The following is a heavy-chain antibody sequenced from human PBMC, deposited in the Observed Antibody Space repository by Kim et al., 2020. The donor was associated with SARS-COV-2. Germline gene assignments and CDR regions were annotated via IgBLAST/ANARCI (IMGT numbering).Heavy chain of an antibody. D-gene: IGHD6-13*01. J-gene: IGHJ6*02. V-gene: IGHV5-10-1*01. Sequence: GESLKISCKGSGYSFTSYWISWVRQMPGKGLEWMGRIDPSDSYTNYSPSFQGHVTISADKSISTAYLQWSSLKASDTAMYYCARHDRGSSWAMSGNRYGMDVWGQGTTVTVSS. CDR2: IDPSDSYT. CDR3: ARHDRGSSWAMSGNRYGMDV. CDR1: GYSFTSYW.